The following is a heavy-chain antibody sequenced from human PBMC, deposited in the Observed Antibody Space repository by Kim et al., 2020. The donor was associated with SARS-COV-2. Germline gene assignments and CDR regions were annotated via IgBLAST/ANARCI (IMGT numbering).Heavy chain of an antibody. CDR1: GYTLTELS. CDR3: ATGGVGTTKHYYYYGMDV. J-gene: IGHJ6*02. CDR2: FDPEDGET. Sequence: ASVKVSCKVSGYTLTELSMHWVRQAPGKGLEWMGGFDPEDGETIYAQKFQGRVTMTEDTSTDTAYMELSSLRSEDTAVYYCATGGVGTTKHYYYYGMDVWGQGTTVTVSS. D-gene: IGHD1-1*01. V-gene: IGHV1-24*01.